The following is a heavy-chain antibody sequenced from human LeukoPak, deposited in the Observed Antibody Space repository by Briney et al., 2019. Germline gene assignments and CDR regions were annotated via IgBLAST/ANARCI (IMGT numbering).Heavy chain of an antibody. J-gene: IGHJ4*02. D-gene: IGHD3-9*01. CDR1: GFTFSSYG. Sequence: PGGSLRLSCAASGFTFSSYGMHWDRQAPGKGLEWVAVISYDGSNKYYADSVKGRFTISRDNSKNTLYLQMNSLRAEDTAVYYCAKGARYDILTGDYWGQGTLVTVSS. V-gene: IGHV3-30*18. CDR3: AKGARYDILTGDY. CDR2: ISYDGSNK.